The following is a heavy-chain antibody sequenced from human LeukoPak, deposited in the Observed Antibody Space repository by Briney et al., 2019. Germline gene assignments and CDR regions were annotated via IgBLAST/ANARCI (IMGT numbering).Heavy chain of an antibody. Sequence: PGGSLRLSCAASGFTFSSYSMSWVRQAPGKGLEWVSFISSSSSYIYYADSVKGRFTISRDNAKNSLYLQMNSLRAEDTAVYYCARDSGCSSTSCYSGGDYWGQGTLVTVSS. CDR1: GFTFSSYS. J-gene: IGHJ4*02. CDR3: ARDSGCSSTSCYSGGDY. V-gene: IGHV3-21*01. D-gene: IGHD2-2*01. CDR2: ISSSSSYI.